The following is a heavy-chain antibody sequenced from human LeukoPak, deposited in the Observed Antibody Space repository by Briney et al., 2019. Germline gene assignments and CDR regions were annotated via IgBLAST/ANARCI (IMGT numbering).Heavy chain of an antibody. CDR3: ARVMHWDKPMARGRGMDV. D-gene: IGHD5-18*01. CDR1: GYIFIGYY. J-gene: IGHJ6*02. Sequence: ASVKVSCKASGYIFIGYYIYWVRQAPGQGLEWMGWIHPKSGGTDYAQKFQGRVSMTRDTSITTVYMELRSLRSDDTALYYCARVMHWDKPMARGRGMDVWGQGTTVTVSS. CDR2: IHPKSGGT. V-gene: IGHV1-2*02.